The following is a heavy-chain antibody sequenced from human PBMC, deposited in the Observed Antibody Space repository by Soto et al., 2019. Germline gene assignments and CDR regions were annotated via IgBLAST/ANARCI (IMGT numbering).Heavy chain of an antibody. CDR1: GGSFSGYY. J-gene: IGHJ6*03. CDR2: INHSGST. D-gene: IGHD4-4*01. V-gene: IGHV4-34*01. CDR3: ARCSAVTYYYYYMDV. Sequence: QVQLQQWGAGLLKPSETLSLTCAVYGGSFSGYYWSWIRQPPGKGLEWIGEINHSGSTNYNPSLKSRVTRSVDTSKNQFSLKLSSVTAADTAVYYCARCSAVTYYYYYMDVWGKGTTVTVSS.